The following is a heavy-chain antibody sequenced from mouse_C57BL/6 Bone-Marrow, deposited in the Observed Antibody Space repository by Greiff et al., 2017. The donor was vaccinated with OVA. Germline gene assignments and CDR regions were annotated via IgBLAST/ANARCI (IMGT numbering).Heavy chain of an antibody. V-gene: IGHV14-4*01. CDR2: IDPENGDT. D-gene: IGHD1-1*01. CDR1: GFNIKDDY. CDR3: TTGYYGSSYRYFDV. Sequence: EVQVVESGAELVRPGASVKLSCTASGFNIKDDYMHWVKQRPEQGLEWIGWIDPENGDTEYASKFQGKATITADTSSNTAYLQLSSLTSEDTAVYYCTTGYYGSSYRYFDVWGTGTTVTVSS. J-gene: IGHJ1*03.